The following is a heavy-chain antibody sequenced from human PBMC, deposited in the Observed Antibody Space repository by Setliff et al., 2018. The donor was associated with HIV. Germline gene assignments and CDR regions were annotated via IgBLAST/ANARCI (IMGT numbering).Heavy chain of an antibody. Sequence: SETLSLTCAVYGGSLSVSYWTWMRQSPGKGLEWIGELNQSGGSNYNPSLQTRVTISVDASKNQFSLKLTSVTAADTAVYYCAKGPRGLGLRYFFDYWAQGSPVTVSS. CDR3: AKGPRGLGLRYFFDY. CDR1: GGSLSVSY. V-gene: IGHV4-34*01. D-gene: IGHD3-10*01. J-gene: IGHJ4*02. CDR2: LNQSGGS.